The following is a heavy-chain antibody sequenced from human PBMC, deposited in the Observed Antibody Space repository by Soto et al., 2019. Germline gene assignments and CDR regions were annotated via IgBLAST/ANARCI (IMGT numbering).Heavy chain of an antibody. V-gene: IGHV4-59*01. CDR1: RASISNYY. D-gene: IGHD3-9*01. CDR2: IYHSGTT. CDR3: ARATNIYDILTGYYIGRYYFDY. Sequence: SETLSLTCTVSRASISNYYWSWIRQPPGKGPEWIGYIYHSGTTNYNPSLESRATISLDASKNQFSLKLSSVTAADTAVYYCARATNIYDILTGYYIGRYYFDYWGQGTLVTVPQ. J-gene: IGHJ4*02.